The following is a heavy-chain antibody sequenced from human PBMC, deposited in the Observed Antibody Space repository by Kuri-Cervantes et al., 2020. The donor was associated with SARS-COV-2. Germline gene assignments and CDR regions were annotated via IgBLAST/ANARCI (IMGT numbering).Heavy chain of an antibody. CDR1: GFTFSSYS. V-gene: IGHV3-48*01. CDR2: ISSSSSTI. J-gene: IGHJ6*02. Sequence: GESLKISCAASGFTFSSYSMNWVRQAPGKGLEWVSYISSSSSTIYYADSVKGRFTISRDNSKNTLYLQMNSLRAEDTAVYYCAKDPGYSSSWYNYYYGMDVWGQGTTVTVSS. D-gene: IGHD6-13*01. CDR3: AKDPGYSSSWYNYYYGMDV.